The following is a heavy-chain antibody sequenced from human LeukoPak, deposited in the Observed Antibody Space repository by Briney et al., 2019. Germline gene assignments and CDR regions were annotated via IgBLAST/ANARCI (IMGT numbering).Heavy chain of an antibody. Sequence: GGSLRLSCAASGFTFSSYSMNWVRQAPGKGLEWVSSISSSSSYMYYADSVKGRFTISRDNAKNSLYLQMNSLRAEDTAVYYCARDGYDHPPDYWGQGTLVTVSS. CDR2: ISSSSSYM. D-gene: IGHD2-2*01. V-gene: IGHV3-21*01. J-gene: IGHJ4*02. CDR3: ARDGYDHPPDY. CDR1: GFTFSSYS.